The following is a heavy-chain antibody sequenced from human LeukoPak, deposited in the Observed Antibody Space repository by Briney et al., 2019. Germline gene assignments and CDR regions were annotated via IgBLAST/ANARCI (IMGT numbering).Heavy chain of an antibody. CDR3: ARWDSSGSVDY. V-gene: IGHV4-34*01. D-gene: IGHD6-19*01. Sequence: SETLSLTCAVYGGSFSGYYWSWIRQPPGKGLEWIGEINHSGSTNYNPSLKSRVTISVDTSKNQFSLKLSSVTAADTAVYYCARWDSSGSVDYWGQGTLVTVSS. J-gene: IGHJ4*02. CDR2: INHSGST. CDR1: GGSFSGYY.